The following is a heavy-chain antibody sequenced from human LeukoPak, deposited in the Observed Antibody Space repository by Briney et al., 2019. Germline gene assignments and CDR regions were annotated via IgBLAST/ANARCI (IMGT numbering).Heavy chain of an antibody. CDR1: GGSICNINYY. CDR3: ARDPTGGYSGSRGAFDI. V-gene: IGHV4-61*01. Sequence: SETLSLTSTVSGGSICNINYYWRWIRQPPGKGLEWIGYIYYSGSTNYNPSLKSRVTISVDTSKNQFSLKLSSVTAADTAVYYCARDPTGGYSGSRGAFDIWGQGTMVTVSS. D-gene: IGHD1-26*01. J-gene: IGHJ3*02. CDR2: IYYSGST.